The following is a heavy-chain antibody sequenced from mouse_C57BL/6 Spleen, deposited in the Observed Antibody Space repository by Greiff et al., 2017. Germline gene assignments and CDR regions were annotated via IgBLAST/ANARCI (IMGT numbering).Heavy chain of an antibody. CDR2: IYPGDGDT. D-gene: IGHD1-3*01. Sequence: QVQLQQSGPELVKPGASVKISCKASGYAFSSSWMNWVKQRPGKGLEWIGRIYPGDGDTNYNGKFKGKATLTADKSSSTAYMQLSSLTSEDSAVYFCARGDDGISYAMDYWGQGTSVTVSS. V-gene: IGHV1-82*01. J-gene: IGHJ4*01. CDR3: ARGDDGISYAMDY. CDR1: GYAFSSSW.